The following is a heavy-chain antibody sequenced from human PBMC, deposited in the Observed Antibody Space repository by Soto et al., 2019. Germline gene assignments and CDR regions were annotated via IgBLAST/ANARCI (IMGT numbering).Heavy chain of an antibody. CDR1: GGTFSSYT. J-gene: IGHJ6*03. CDR2: IIPILGIA. V-gene: IGHV1-69*02. CDR3: ARLGYCSSTSCYGRGNYYYYYMDV. D-gene: IGHD2-2*01. Sequence: ASVKVSCKASGGTFSSYTISWVRQAPGQGLEWMGRIIPILGIANYAQKFQGRVTITADKSTSTAYMELSRLRSEDTAVYYCARLGYCSSTSCYGRGNYYYYYMDVWGKGTTVTVSS.